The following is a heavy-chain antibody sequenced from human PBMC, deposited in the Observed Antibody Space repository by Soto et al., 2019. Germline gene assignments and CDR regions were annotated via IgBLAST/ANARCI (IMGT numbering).Heavy chain of an antibody. CDR1: GFTFSTYS. D-gene: IGHD6-19*01. CDR3: ARVMNSGWFADY. CDR2: ISSSSSYI. Sequence: PGGSLRLSCAASGFTFSTYSMNWVRQAPGKGLEWVSSISSSSSYIYYADSVKGRFTISRDNAKNSLYLQMNSLRAEDTAVYYCARVMNSGWFADYWGQGTLVTVSS. V-gene: IGHV3-21*01. J-gene: IGHJ4*02.